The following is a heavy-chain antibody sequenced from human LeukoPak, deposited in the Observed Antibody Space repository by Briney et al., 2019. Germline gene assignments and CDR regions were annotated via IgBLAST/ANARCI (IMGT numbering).Heavy chain of an antibody. V-gene: IGHV3-7*01. J-gene: IGHJ3*02. CDR1: GFTFSSYA. CDR2: IKQDGSEK. CDR3: ARVSPLGGAFDI. D-gene: IGHD3-3*02. Sequence: PGGSLRLSCAASGFTFSSYAMSWVRQAPGRGLEWVANIKQDGSEKYYVDSVKGRFTISRDNAKNSLYLQMNSLRAEDTAVYYCARVSPLGGAFDIWGQGTMVTVSS.